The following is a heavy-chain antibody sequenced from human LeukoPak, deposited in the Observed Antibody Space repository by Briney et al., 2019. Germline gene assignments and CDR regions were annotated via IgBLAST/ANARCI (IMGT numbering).Heavy chain of an antibody. D-gene: IGHD2-8*01. CDR3: ARARWVNGLYYFDY. V-gene: IGHV3-7*01. CDR1: GFTFSHYW. Sequence: PGGSLRLSCAASGFTFSHYWMSWVRQAPGKGPEWVANIKQDGSEKYYADSVKGRFSISRDNAQNSLYLQMNSLRAEDTAMYYCARARWVNGLYYFDYWGQGTLVTVSS. J-gene: IGHJ4*02. CDR2: IKQDGSEK.